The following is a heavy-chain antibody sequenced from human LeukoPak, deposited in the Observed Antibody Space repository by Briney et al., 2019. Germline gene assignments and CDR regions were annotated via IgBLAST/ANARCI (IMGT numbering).Heavy chain of an antibody. V-gene: IGHV4-59*01. CDR2: IYNSGTT. Sequence: PSETLSLTCTVSGGSISSYYWSWIRQPPGKGLEWIGYIYNSGTTTYNPSVKSRVTISVDTSKNHVSLKLRSVTAADTAVYYCARTKKWLAFDIWDQGTMVTVSS. CDR1: GGSISSYY. CDR3: ARTKKWLAFDI. D-gene: IGHD6-19*01. J-gene: IGHJ3*02.